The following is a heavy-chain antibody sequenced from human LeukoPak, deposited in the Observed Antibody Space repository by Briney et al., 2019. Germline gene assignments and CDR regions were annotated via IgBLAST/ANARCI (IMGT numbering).Heavy chain of an antibody. J-gene: IGHJ4*02. Sequence: ASVKVSCKASGYTFTGYYMHWVRQAPGQGLEWMGRINPNSGGTNYAQKFQGRVTMTWDTSISTAYMELSRLRSDDTAVYYCAREFYDSSGYYYSHLDYWGQGTLVTVSS. CDR1: GYTFTGYY. CDR3: AREFYDSSGYYYSHLDY. D-gene: IGHD3-22*01. CDR2: INPNSGGT. V-gene: IGHV1-2*06.